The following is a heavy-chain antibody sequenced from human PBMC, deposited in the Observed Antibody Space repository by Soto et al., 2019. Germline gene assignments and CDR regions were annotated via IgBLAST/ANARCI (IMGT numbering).Heavy chain of an antibody. CDR1: GFTFSSYA. V-gene: IGHV3-30-3*01. J-gene: IGHJ4*02. CDR2: ISYDGSNK. D-gene: IGHD6-19*01. CDR3: ASRIAVAGTSDY. Sequence: QVQVVESGGGVVQPGRSLRLSCAASGFTFSSYAMHWVRQAPGKGLEWVAVISYDGSNKYYADSVKGRFTISRDNSKNTLYLQMNSLRAEDTAVYYCASRIAVAGTSDYWGQGTLVTVSS.